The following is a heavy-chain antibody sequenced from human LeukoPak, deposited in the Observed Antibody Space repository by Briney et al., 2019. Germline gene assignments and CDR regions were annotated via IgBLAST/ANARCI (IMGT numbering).Heavy chain of an antibody. CDR2: IYYSGST. CDR1: GGSISSSSYY. J-gene: IGHJ4*02. D-gene: IGHD1-7*01. V-gene: IGHV4-39*01. CDR3: ATATGGTGTGDY. Sequence: SETLSLTCAVSGGSISSSSYYWGWIRHPPGKGLEWIGSIYYSGSTYYTPSLKSRVTISVDTSKNQFSLKLSSVTAADTAVYYCATATGGTGTGDYWGQGTLVTVSS.